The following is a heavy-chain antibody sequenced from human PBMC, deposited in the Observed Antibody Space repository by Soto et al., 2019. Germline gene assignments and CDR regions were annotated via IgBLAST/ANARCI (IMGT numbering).Heavy chain of an antibody. J-gene: IGHJ6*02. CDR2: ISYDGSNK. D-gene: IGHD3-3*01. Sequence: GGSLRLSCAASGFTFSSYGMHWVRQAPGKGLEWVAVISYDGSNKYYADSVKGRFTISRDNSKNTLYLQMNSLRAEDTAVYYCAKDRHDDFWSGYAYYYYGMDVWGQGTTVTV. CDR1: GFTFSSYG. CDR3: AKDRHDDFWSGYAYYYYGMDV. V-gene: IGHV3-30*18.